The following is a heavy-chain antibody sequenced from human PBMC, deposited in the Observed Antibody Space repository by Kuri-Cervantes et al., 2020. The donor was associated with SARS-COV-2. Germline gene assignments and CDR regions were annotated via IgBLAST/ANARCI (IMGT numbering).Heavy chain of an antibody. CDR2: IKCDGSEK. J-gene: IGHJ4*02. CDR1: GFTFSSSW. Sequence: GESLKISCAASGFTFSSSWMHWVCQAPEEGLEWVADIKCDGSEKYYVDSVKGRFTISRDNSKNTTYLQMDSLRVDDTAVYYCAGDVLAYSNGWSGIDFWGQGTQVTVSS. D-gene: IGHD4-11*01. CDR3: AGDVLAYSNGWSGIDF. V-gene: IGHV3-52*01.